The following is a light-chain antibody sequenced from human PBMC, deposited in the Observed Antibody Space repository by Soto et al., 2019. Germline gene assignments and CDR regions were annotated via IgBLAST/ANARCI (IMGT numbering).Light chain of an antibody. Sequence: QSVLTQPASVSGSPGQSITISCTGTSSDVGGYNYVSWYQQYPGRVPKLLIYMVSNRPSGVSNRFSGSKSGNTASLTISRLQAEDEADYYCSSYTSSSTLVFGTGTKVTVL. CDR2: MVS. CDR3: SSYTSSSTLV. CDR1: SSDVGGYNY. V-gene: IGLV2-14*01. J-gene: IGLJ1*01.